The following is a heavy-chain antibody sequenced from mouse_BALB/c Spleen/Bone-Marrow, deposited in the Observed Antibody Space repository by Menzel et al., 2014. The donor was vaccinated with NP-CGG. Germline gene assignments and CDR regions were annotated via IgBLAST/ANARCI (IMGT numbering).Heavy chain of an antibody. J-gene: IGHJ4*01. CDR2: ISCYNGAT. Sequence: LVKTGASVKISCKASGYSFTGYYMHWVKQSHGKSLEWIGYISCYNGATGYNQKFKGKATFTVDTSSSTAHMQFNSLTSEDSAVYFCARGGTMISTDAMDYWGQGTSVTVSS. CDR3: ARGGTMISTDAMDY. V-gene: IGHV1S34*01. CDR1: GYSFTGYY. D-gene: IGHD2-4*01.